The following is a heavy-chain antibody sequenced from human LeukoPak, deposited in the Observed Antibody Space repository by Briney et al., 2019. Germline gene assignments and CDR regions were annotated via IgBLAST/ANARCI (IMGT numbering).Heavy chain of an antibody. CDR3: ARGYYYDSSGYYYGDY. CDR2: IWYDGSNK. D-gene: IGHD3-22*01. Sequence: GGSLRLSCAASGFTFSSYGMHWGRQAPGKGLEWVAVIWYDGSNKYYADSVKGRFTISRDNSKNTLYLQMNSLRAEDTAVYYCARGYYYDSSGYYYGDYWGQGTLVTVSS. CDR1: GFTFSSYG. V-gene: IGHV3-33*01. J-gene: IGHJ4*02.